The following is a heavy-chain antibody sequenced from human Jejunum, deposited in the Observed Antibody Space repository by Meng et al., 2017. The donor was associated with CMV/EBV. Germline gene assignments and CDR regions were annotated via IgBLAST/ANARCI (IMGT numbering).Heavy chain of an antibody. CDR1: SFPVSSHY. V-gene: IGHV3-66*01. CDR2: IYSGGTT. J-gene: IGHJ5*02. Sequence: VELVVLGGGVAQPGGSQILSCAASSFPVSSHYKTLVRQAQGKGLEWVSVIYSGGTTSYADSVKGRFSISRDNSKNMLYLQMNSLRAEDTAVYYCARAGGYSSPNWFDPWGQGTLVTVSS. D-gene: IGHD5-18*01. CDR3: ARAGGYSSPNWFDP.